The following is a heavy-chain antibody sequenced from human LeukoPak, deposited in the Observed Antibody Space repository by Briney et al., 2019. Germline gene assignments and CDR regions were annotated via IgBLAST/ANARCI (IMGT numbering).Heavy chain of an antibody. D-gene: IGHD3-3*01. CDR1: GFTFSSYG. CDR2: ISYDGSNK. V-gene: IGHV3-30*03. Sequence: PGRSLRLSCAASGFTFSSYGMHWVRQAPGKGLEWVAVISYDGSNKYYADSVKGRFTISRDNSKNTLYLQMNSLRAEDTAVYYCATRDSYYDFWSGYGSYGMDVWGQGTTVTVSS. CDR3: ATRDSYYDFWSGYGSYGMDV. J-gene: IGHJ6*02.